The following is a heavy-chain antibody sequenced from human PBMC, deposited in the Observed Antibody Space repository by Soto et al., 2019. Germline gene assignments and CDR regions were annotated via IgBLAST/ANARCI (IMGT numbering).Heavy chain of an antibody. CDR2: LYWDDDK. CDR3: ARTRVTWGSRVMFDY. V-gene: IGHV2-5*02. D-gene: IGHD2-21*01. Sequence: QITLKESGPTLVKPTQTLTLTCTFSGFSLSTSGVGVGWIRQPPGKALEWLAFLYWDDDKRYSPSLKSSLTSTKDNSKLHVLLKMTTTDPVDTATYYCARTRVTWGSRVMFDYWGQGTLVTVAS. CDR1: GFSLSTSGVG. J-gene: IGHJ4*02.